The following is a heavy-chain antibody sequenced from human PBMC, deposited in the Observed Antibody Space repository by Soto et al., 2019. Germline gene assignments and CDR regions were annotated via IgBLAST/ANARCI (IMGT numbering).Heavy chain of an antibody. CDR3: ARSRLGVERFDP. J-gene: IGHJ5*02. V-gene: IGHV4-30-4*01. D-gene: IGHD3-3*01. CDR1: GGSISNGDYD. Sequence: QVQLQESGLGLVKPSQTLSLTCSVSGGSISNGDYDWSWIRQPPGKGLEWIGYIHYSGSTFYNSSLQSRVTISVDTSKNQFSLKLSSVTAADTAVYYCARSRLGVERFDPWGQGILVTVSS. CDR2: IHYSGST.